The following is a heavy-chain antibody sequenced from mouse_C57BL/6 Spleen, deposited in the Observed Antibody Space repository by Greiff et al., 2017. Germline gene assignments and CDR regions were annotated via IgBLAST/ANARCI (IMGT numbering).Heavy chain of an antibody. CDR1: GFTFSDYY. CDR2: INYDGSST. V-gene: IGHV5-16*01. D-gene: IGHD2-1*01. Sequence: EVKLVESEGGLVQPGSSMKLSCTASGFTFSDYYMAWVRQVPEKGLEWVANINYDGSSTYYLDSLKSRFIISRDNAKNILYLQMSSLKSEDTATYYCAREEGNYLAYWGQGTLVTVSA. J-gene: IGHJ3*01. CDR3: AREEGNYLAY.